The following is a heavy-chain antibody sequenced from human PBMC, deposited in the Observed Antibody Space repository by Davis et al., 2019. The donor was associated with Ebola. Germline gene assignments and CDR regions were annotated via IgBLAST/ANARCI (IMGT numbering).Heavy chain of an antibody. Sequence: GESLKISCAASGFTFNNAWMSWVRQAPGKGLEWVGRIKSKTDGGTTDYAAPVKGRFTISRDDSKNTLYLQMNSLRAEDKAVYYCARDSGYDSEYSYGYGYYMDVWGKGTTVTVSS. CDR3: ARDSGYDSEYSYGYGYYMDV. D-gene: IGHD5-18*01. J-gene: IGHJ6*03. V-gene: IGHV3-15*01. CDR2: IKSKTDGGTT. CDR1: GFTFNNAW.